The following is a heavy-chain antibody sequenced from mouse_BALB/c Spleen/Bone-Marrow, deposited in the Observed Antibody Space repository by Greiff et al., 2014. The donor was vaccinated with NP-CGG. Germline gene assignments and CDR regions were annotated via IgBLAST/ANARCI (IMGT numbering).Heavy chain of an antibody. V-gene: IGHV1S29*02. CDR3: ARGIITLYYYTMDY. J-gene: IGHJ4*01. Sequence: VQLQQSGPELVEPGASVKISCKASGYTFTDYNMHWVKQSHGKSLEWIGYIYPNNGGTGYNQKFKNKATLTEDNSSSTAYMELRSLTSEDSAVYYCARGIITLYYYTMDYWGQGTSVTVSS. CDR1: GYTFTDYN. D-gene: IGHD1-2*01. CDR2: IYPNNGGT.